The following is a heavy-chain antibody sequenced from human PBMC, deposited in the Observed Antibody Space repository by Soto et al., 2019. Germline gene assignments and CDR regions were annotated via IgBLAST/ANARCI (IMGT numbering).Heavy chain of an antibody. D-gene: IGHD1-1*01. Sequence: PSETLSLTCGVSGGSVSSSNGWTWVRQPPGKGLEWIGYIYYSGSTNYNPSLKSRVTISVDTSKNQFSLKLSSVTAADTAVYYCARRYGYSFDYWGQGTLVTVSS. CDR1: GGSVSSSNG. V-gene: IGHV4-4*02. J-gene: IGHJ4*02. CDR2: IYYSGST. CDR3: ARRYGYSFDY.